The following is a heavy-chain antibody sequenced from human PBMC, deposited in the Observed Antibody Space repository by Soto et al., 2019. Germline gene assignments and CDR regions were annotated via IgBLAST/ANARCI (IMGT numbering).Heavy chain of an antibody. Sequence: QVQLQQWGAGLLKPSETLSLTCAVYGGSFSGYYWSWIRQPPGKGLEWIGEINHRGSTSYNPSLKCRVTIALDTSKNQFSLKLSSVTAAVTAVYYCARVWVKSGPPYSSGCDYWGQETLVTVSS. D-gene: IGHD6-19*01. CDR1: GGSFSGYY. CDR2: INHRGST. J-gene: IGHJ4*02. CDR3: ARVWVKSGPPYSSGCDY. V-gene: IGHV4-34*01.